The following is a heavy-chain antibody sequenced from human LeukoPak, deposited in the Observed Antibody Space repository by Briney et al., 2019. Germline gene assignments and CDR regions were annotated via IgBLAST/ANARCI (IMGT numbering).Heavy chain of an antibody. Sequence: PSQTLSLICTVSGGSISSGGYYWSWIRQHPGKGLEWIGYIYYSGSTYYNPSLKSRVTISVDTSKNQFSLKLSSVTAADTAVYYCARGDELSYYDSSGSGLDYWGQGTLVTVSS. V-gene: IGHV4-31*03. J-gene: IGHJ4*02. D-gene: IGHD3-22*01. CDR1: GGSISSGGYY. CDR2: IYYSGST. CDR3: ARGDELSYYDSSGSGLDY.